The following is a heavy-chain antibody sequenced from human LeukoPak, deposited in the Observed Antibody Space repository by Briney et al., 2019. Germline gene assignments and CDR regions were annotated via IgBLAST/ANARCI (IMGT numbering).Heavy chain of an antibody. V-gene: IGHV4-59*01. CDR2: ISYSGST. Sequence: SETLSLTCTVSGGXISSYYCSWIRQPPGKGQEWIGYISYSGSTNFNPSLKSRVTISVDTSKNQFSLKLSSVTAADTAVYYCAREGTAGTNLNWFDPWGQGTLVTVSS. CDR1: GGXISSYY. J-gene: IGHJ5*02. CDR3: AREGTAGTNLNWFDP. D-gene: IGHD1-1*01.